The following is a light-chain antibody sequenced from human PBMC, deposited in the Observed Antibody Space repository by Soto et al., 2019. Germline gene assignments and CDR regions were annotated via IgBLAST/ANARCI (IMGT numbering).Light chain of an antibody. V-gene: IGLV2-14*01. CDR3: SSYTSSSTWV. CDR1: TMDVGGYNY. Sequence: QSALTQPASVSGSPGQSITFPSMGTTMDVGGYNYVSWYQQHPGKAPKLMIYEVSNRPSGVSNRFSGSKSGNTASLTISGLQAEDEADYYCSSYTSSSTWVFGGGTKVTVL. CDR2: EVS. J-gene: IGLJ3*02.